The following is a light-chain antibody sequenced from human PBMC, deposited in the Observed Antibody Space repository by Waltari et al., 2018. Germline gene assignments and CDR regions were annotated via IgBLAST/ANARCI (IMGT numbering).Light chain of an antibody. V-gene: IGLV1-40*01. CDR1: SSNIGAGYD. CDR2: GNT. Sequence: QSVLTQPPSVSGAPGQRVTISCTGSSSNIGAGYDVNCYQHLPGTAPKLLIYGNTNRPSGVPDQFSGSKSGTSASLVITGLQAEDEANYYCQSYDTRLGAWVFGGGTKLTVL. J-gene: IGLJ3*02. CDR3: QSYDTRLGAWV.